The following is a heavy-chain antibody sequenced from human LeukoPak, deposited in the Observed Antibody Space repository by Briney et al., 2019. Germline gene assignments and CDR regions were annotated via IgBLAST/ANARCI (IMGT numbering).Heavy chain of an antibody. Sequence: GGSLRLSCVASGFTFGKYWMSWVRQAPGKGLVWVSRISSDGSNTYYADSVKGRFTISRDTAMNTLYLQMNSLRVEDTADYYCTRGRGSYGWFDPWGQGTQVTVSS. CDR2: ISSDGSNT. V-gene: IGHV3-74*01. J-gene: IGHJ5*02. D-gene: IGHD3-10*01. CDR3: TRGRGSYGWFDP. CDR1: GFTFGKYW.